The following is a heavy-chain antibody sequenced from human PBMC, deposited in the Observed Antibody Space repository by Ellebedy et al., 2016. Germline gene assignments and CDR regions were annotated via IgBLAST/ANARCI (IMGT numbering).Heavy chain of an antibody. Sequence: GESLKISXGASGFTFSTYGMHWVRQAPGKGLEWVAVISYDGRNKFYADSVKGRFTISRDNSKNTLYLQVNSLRAEDTAIYYCAGGSVDSPYWGQGALVTVSS. J-gene: IGHJ4*02. CDR3: AGGSVDSPY. CDR2: ISYDGRNK. V-gene: IGHV3-30*03. D-gene: IGHD2-15*01. CDR1: GFTFSTYG.